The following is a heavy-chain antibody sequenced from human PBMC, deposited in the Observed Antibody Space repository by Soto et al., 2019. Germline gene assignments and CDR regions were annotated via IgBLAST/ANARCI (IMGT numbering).Heavy chain of an antibody. Sequence: VESGGGLVKPGDSLRLSCVVSGLKFSDAWVSWVRQAPGKGLEWIGRIRNRGTTDYPAPVKGRFTISRDDSKNTLYLQLSRLTSEDTAVYYCTWNAAVYHGMLVWGQGTTVIVSS. CDR1: GLKFSDAW. CDR3: TWNAAVYHGMLV. CDR2: IRNRGTT. D-gene: IGHD1-1*01. V-gene: IGHV3-15*01. J-gene: IGHJ6*02.